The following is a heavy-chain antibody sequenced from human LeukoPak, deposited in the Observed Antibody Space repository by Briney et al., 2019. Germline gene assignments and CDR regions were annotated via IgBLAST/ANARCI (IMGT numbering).Heavy chain of an antibody. CDR1: GFTFSSYA. Sequence: GGSLRLSCAASGFTFSSYAMSWVRQAPGKGLEWVSAISGSGGSTYYADSVEGRFTISRDNSKNTLYLQMNSLRAEDTAVYYCFASGYCSGGSCYYVHFDYWGQGTLVTVSS. CDR2: ISGSGGST. CDR3: FASGYCSGGSCYYVHFDY. J-gene: IGHJ4*02. V-gene: IGHV3-23*01. D-gene: IGHD2-15*01.